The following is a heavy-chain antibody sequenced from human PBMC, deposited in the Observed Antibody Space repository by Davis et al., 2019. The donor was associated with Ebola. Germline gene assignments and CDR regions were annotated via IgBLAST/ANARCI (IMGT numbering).Heavy chain of an antibody. CDR1: GFTFDDYA. J-gene: IGHJ3*02. V-gene: IGHV3-9*01. Sequence: PGGSLRLSCAGSGFTFDDYAMHWVRQAPGKGLEWVSGISWNSGNIAYADSVKGRFTISRDNANNSLYLQMNTLRLEDTALYYCAKGRVEMSIVTVDAFDIWGQGTMVSVSS. CDR3: AKGRVEMSIVTVDAFDI. D-gene: IGHD5-24*01. CDR2: ISWNSGNI.